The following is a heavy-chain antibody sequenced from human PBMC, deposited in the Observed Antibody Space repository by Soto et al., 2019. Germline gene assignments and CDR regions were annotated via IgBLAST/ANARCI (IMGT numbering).Heavy chain of an antibody. V-gene: IGHV5-10-1*01. J-gene: IGHJ6*02. CDR1: GYSFTSYW. D-gene: IGHD2-15*01. CDR2: IDPSDSYT. CDR3: ARPTQNGGSIYGIDV. Sequence: GESLKISCKASGYSFTSYWISWVRQMPGKGLEWMGRIDPSDSYTNYSPSFQGHVTISADKSISTAYLQWSSLKASDTAMYYCARPTQNGGSIYGIDVWGQGTTVTVS.